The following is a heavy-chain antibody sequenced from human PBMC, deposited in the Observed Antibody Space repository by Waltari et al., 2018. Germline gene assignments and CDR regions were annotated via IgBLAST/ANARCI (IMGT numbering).Heavy chain of an antibody. CDR2: IYSGCST. CDR1: GFTVSSNY. V-gene: IGHV3-53*01. Sequence: EVQLVESGGGLIQPGGSLRLSCAASGFTVSSNYMSWVRQAPGKGLEWVSVIYSGCSTDYADSVKGRFTISRDNSKNTLYLQMNSLRAEDTAVYYCARYCSGGSCDYWGQGTLVTVSS. CDR3: ARYCSGGSCDY. J-gene: IGHJ4*02. D-gene: IGHD2-15*01.